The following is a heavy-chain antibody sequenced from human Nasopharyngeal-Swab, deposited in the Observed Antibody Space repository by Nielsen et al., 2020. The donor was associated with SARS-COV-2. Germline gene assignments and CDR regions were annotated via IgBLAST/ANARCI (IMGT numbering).Heavy chain of an antibody. CDR3: GRRVKGDFDY. D-gene: IGHD3-16*01. CDR1: GFIFDNYV. Sequence: GESLKISCAASGFIFDNYVMHWVRQAPGKGLEWVSAISDEGDRTDYADSVKGRFTVSSDNSKNTLDLQMNSLRAEDTAIYYCGRRVKGDFDYWGQGTLVTVSS. V-gene: IGHV3-23*01. J-gene: IGHJ4*02. CDR2: ISDEGDRT.